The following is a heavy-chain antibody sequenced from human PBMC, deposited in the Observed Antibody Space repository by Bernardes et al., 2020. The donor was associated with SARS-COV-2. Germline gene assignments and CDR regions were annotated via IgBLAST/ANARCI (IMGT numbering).Heavy chain of an antibody. J-gene: IGHJ6*02. CDR3: ARGEIWFGELYYYYYGMDV. CDR2: INHSGST. Sequence: TLSLTCAVYGGSFSGYYWSWIRQPPGEGLEWIGEINHSGSTNYNPSLKSRVTISVDTSKNQFSLKLSSVTAADTAVYYCARGEIWFGELYYYYYGMDVWGQGTTVTVSS. V-gene: IGHV4-34*01. D-gene: IGHD3-10*01. CDR1: GGSFSGYY.